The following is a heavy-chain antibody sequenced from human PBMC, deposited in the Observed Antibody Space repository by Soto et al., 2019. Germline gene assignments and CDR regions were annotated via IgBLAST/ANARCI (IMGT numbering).Heavy chain of an antibody. Sequence: PGGSLRLSCAASGFTFSSYAMHWVRQAPGKGLEYVSAISSNGGSTYYANPVKGRFTISRDNSKNTLYLQMGSLRAEDMAVYYCARDISSIMIKFGGVIVKGLMDVWGKGTTVTV. V-gene: IGHV3-64*01. D-gene: IGHD3-16*02. CDR1: GFTFSSYA. CDR3: ARDISSIMIKFGGVIVKGLMDV. CDR2: ISSNGGST. J-gene: IGHJ6*03.